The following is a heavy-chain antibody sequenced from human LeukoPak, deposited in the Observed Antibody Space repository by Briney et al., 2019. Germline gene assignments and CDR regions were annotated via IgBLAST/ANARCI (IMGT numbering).Heavy chain of an antibody. J-gene: IGHJ4*02. CDR1: GFTFRTYW. D-gene: IGHD5-12*01. V-gene: IGHV3-74*01. CDR2: INEDGSIT. CDR3: ARDWDGYGAPGDY. Sequence: GGSLRLSCAVSGFTFRTYWMHRVRQVPGEGLVWVSRINEDGSITNYADSVKGRFTISRDNAKNTLYLQMDSLRAEDTAVYYCARDWDGYGAPGDYWGQGTLVTVSS.